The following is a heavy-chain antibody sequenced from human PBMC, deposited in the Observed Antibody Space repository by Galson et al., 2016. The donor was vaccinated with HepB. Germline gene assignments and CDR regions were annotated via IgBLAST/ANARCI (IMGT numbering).Heavy chain of an antibody. CDR1: GFAFNSYA. D-gene: IGHD6-19*01. CDR3: AKPHTSGWLTSFDH. CDR2: IGLSGSIT. Sequence: SLRLSCAASGFAFNSYAVNWVRQAPGKRLEWIASIGLSGSITHYSDSVKGRFTTSRDNSKNTAYLEMNSLRADETAIYYCAKPHTSGWLTSFDHWGQGNLVTVSS. J-gene: IGHJ4*02. V-gene: IGHV3-23*01.